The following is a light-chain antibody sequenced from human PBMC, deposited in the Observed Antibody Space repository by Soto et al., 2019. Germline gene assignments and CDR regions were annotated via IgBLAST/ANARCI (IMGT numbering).Light chain of an antibody. V-gene: IGLV2-23*03. CDR1: SSDVGSYNL. Sequence: QSALTQPASVSGSAGKSITISCTGTSSDVGSYNLVSWYQQHPGKAPKLMIYEGSKRPSGVSNRFSGSKSGNTASLTISGLQAEDEADYYCCSYAGSSTFVVFCGGTKLTVL. CDR3: CSYAGSSTFVV. CDR2: EGS. J-gene: IGLJ2*01.